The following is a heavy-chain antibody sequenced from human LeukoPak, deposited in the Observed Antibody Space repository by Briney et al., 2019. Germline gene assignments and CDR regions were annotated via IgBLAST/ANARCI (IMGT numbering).Heavy chain of an antibody. V-gene: IGHV3-48*03. J-gene: IGHJ2*01. Sequence: GGSLRLSCAASGFTFSSYEMNWVRQAPGKGLEWVSVKGRFTISRDNAKNSLYLQMNSLRADDTAVYYCARAGYCSCTSCPPWYFDLWGRGTLVTVSS. D-gene: IGHD2-2*01. CDR1: GFTFSSYE. CDR3: ARAGYCSCTSCPPWYFDL.